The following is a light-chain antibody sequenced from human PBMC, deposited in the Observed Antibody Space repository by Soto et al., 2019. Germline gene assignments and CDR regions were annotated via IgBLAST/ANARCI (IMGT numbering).Light chain of an antibody. J-gene: IGKJ2*01. CDR1: QSVLFTAKNKNY. CDR2: WAS. V-gene: IGKV4-1*01. Sequence: DVVMTQSPDSLAVSLGERATINCKSSQSVLFTAKNKNYLAWFQQKPGQPPKLLIYWASTRESVVPDRFNCSGAGTDFTLTISNLQPEDVAVYYCHQYYSFPHSFGQGTRLEMK. CDR3: HQYYSFPHS.